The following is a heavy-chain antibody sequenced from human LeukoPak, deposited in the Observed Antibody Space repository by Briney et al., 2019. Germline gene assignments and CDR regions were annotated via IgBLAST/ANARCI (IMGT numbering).Heavy chain of an antibody. Sequence: GGSLRLSCAASGFTFSSYEMNWVRQAPGKGLEGVSYISSSGSTIYYADSVKGRFTISRDNAKNSLYLQMNSLRAEDSAVYYCARGITGTTSLDYWGQGTLVTVPS. D-gene: IGHD1-7*01. V-gene: IGHV3-48*03. CDR2: ISSSGSTI. CDR3: ARGITGTTSLDY. CDR1: GFTFSSYE. J-gene: IGHJ4*02.